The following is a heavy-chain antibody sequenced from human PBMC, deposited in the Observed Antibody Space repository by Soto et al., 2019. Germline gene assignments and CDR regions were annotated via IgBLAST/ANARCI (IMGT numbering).Heavy chain of an antibody. CDR2: IKHSGLT. J-gene: IGHJ3*02. Sequence: SETLSLTCAVSGGSFNDYYWSWIRQPPGKGLEWIGEIKHSGLTNYNSSLKSRITMSVDTTKNRFSLKLSSVTAADTAVYYCARVYSTTWSPAAFDIWGQGTVVTVSS. CDR3: ARVYSTTWSPAAFDI. D-gene: IGHD2-2*01. V-gene: IGHV4-34*01. CDR1: GGSFNDYY.